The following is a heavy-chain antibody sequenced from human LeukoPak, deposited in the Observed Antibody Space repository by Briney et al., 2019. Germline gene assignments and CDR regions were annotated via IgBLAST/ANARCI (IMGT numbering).Heavy chain of an antibody. CDR1: GFTFSSYA. CDR3: VKDRGGSPFYGMDV. V-gene: IGHV3-23*01. CDR2: ISGSGGAGT. J-gene: IGHJ6*02. D-gene: IGHD1-26*01. Sequence: GGSLRLSCAASGFTFSSYAMSWVRQAPGKGLEWVSTISGSGGAGTYYADSGKGRFTISRDNSKNTLYLPMNSLRAEDTAVYYCVKDRGGSPFYGMDVWGQGTTVTVSS.